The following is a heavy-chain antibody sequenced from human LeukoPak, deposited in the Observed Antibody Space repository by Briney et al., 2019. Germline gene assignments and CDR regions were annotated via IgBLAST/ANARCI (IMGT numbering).Heavy chain of an antibody. J-gene: IGHJ4*02. CDR2: ISAYNGNT. D-gene: IGHD3-22*01. Sequence: ASVKVSCKASGYTFTSYGISWVRRAPGQGLEWMGWISAYNGNTNYAQKLQGRVTMTTDTSTSTAYMELRSLRSDDTAVYYCARSWMGYYDSSGRCDYWGQGTLVTVSS. CDR1: GYTFTSYG. V-gene: IGHV1-18*01. CDR3: ARSWMGYYDSSGRCDY.